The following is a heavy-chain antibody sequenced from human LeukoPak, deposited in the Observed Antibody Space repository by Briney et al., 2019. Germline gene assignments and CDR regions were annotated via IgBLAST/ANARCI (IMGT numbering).Heavy chain of an antibody. Sequence: GGSLRLSCAASGFTFTSYSMNWVRQAPGKGLEWVSAISGGGSTYYADSVKGRFTISRDNSKNTLYLQVNSLRAEDTAVYYCAKGGKWDVTPFDYWGQGTLVTVSS. J-gene: IGHJ4*02. CDR2: ISGGGST. V-gene: IGHV3-23*01. CDR1: GFTFTSYS. D-gene: IGHD1-26*01. CDR3: AKGGKWDVTPFDY.